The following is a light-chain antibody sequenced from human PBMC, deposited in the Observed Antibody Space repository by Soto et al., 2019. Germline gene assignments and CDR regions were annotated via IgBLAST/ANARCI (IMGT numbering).Light chain of an antibody. Sequence: EIVLTQSPGTLSLSPGERATLSCRASQSVSNNYLAWYQQKPGQAPRLLIYGASNRATGIPDRFSCSGSGTDFSLTISRLEPEDFEVYYCHHYCSSGKFGQRPKVEIK. CDR1: QSVSNNY. CDR3: HHYCSSGK. V-gene: IGKV3-20*01. CDR2: GAS. J-gene: IGKJ1*01.